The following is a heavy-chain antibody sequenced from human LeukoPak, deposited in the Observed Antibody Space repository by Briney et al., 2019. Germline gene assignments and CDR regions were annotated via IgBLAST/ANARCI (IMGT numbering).Heavy chain of an antibody. Sequence: GSSVKVSCKASGGTFGSYAISWVRQAPGQGLEWMAGIIPIFGTTNYAQKFQGRVTITADESTSTAYMELSSLRSEDTAVYYCARGPYYYYMDVWGKGTTVTVSS. CDR2: IIPIFGTT. J-gene: IGHJ6*03. V-gene: IGHV1-69*01. CDR1: GGTFGSYA. CDR3: ARGPYYYYMDV.